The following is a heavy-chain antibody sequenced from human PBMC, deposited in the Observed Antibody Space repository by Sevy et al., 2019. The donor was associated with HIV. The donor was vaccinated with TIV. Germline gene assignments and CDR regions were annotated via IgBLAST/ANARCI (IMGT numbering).Heavy chain of an antibody. CDR1: GYTFTSYG. D-gene: IGHD3-10*01. V-gene: IGHV1-18*04. CDR2: ISAYNGNT. CDR3: ARDPVGGPLGMDV. J-gene: IGHJ6*02. Sequence: APVKVSCKASGYTFTSYGISWVRQAPGQGLEWMGWISAYNGNTNYAQKLQGRVTMTTDTSTSTAYMELRSLGSDDTAVYYCARDPVGGPLGMDVWGQGTTVTVSS.